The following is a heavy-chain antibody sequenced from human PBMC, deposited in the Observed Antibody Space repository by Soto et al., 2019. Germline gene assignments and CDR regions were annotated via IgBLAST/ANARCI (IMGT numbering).Heavy chain of an antibody. V-gene: IGHV3-30*18. D-gene: IGHD1-26*01. J-gene: IGHJ4*02. Sequence: QVQLVESGGGVVQPGKSLRLSCAASGFTFNNYGMQWVRQAPGKGPEWVAVISYDGSDEYYLDAVKGRCTTSRDNPQNTVYLQMNSLRVEDTAVYYCANDLHTRGRVATPESDYWGQGTLVTVSS. CDR1: GFTFNNYG. CDR2: ISYDGSDE. CDR3: ANDLHTRGRVATPESDY.